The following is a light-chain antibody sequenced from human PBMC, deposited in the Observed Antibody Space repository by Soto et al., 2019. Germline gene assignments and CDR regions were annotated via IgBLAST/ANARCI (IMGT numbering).Light chain of an antibody. V-gene: IGKV3-11*01. Sequence: EIVLTQSPATLSLSPGERVTLSCRASQSVSNSLAWYQQKPGQPPRLLIYDVSNRATGIPARFSGSGSGTDFTLTITSLEPEDFAVYFCQQRYNWPRVTFGQGTQLEIK. CDR3: QQRYNWPRVT. CDR2: DVS. J-gene: IGKJ5*01. CDR1: QSVSNS.